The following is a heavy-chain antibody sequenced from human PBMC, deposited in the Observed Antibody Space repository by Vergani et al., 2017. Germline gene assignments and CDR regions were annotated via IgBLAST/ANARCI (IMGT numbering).Heavy chain of an antibody. CDR1: GYSISSGYY. V-gene: IGHV4-38-2*02. CDR2: IYHSGST. J-gene: IGHJ5*02. D-gene: IGHD3-10*01. Sequence: QVQLQESGPGLVKPSETLSLTCAVSGYSISSGYYWGWIRQPPGKGLEWIGSIYHSGSTYYNPSLKSRVTISVDTSKNQFSLKLNSVTAADTAVYYCARDRVRHYSSSRSYPWFDPWGQGTRVTVSS. CDR3: ARDRVRHYSSSRSYPWFDP.